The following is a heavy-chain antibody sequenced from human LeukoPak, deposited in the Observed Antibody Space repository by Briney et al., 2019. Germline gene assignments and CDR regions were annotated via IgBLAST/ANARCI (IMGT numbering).Heavy chain of an antibody. J-gene: IGHJ6*02. CDR2: IKQDGSEK. Sequence: PGGSLRLSCAASGFTFSSYWMSWVRQAPGKGLERVANIKQDGSEKYYVDSVKGRFTISRDNAKNSLYLQMNSLRAEDTAVYYCAKDKSLGYYYGMDVWGQGTTVTVSS. CDR3: AKDKSLGYYYGMDV. V-gene: IGHV3-7*01. CDR1: GFTFSSYW.